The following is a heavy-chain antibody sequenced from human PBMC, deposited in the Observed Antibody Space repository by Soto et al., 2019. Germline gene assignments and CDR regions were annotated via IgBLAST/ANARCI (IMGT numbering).Heavy chain of an antibody. V-gene: IGHV1-18*01. Sequence: ASVKVSCKASGYTFTSYGISWVRQAPGQGLEWMGWISAYNGNTNYAQKLQGRVTMTTDTSTSTAYMGLRGLRSDDTAVYYCARDLGRYYYGSGSYPEMGGLDYWGQGTLVTVSS. CDR2: ISAYNGNT. CDR1: GYTFTSYG. D-gene: IGHD3-10*01. J-gene: IGHJ4*02. CDR3: ARDLGRYYYGSGSYPEMGGLDY.